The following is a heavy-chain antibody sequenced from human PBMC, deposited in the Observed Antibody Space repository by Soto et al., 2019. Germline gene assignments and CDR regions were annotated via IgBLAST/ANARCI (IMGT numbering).Heavy chain of an antibody. J-gene: IGHJ5*02. V-gene: IGHV1-18*04. CDR3: ARTAAAGRGWFDP. CDR2: ISAYNGNT. D-gene: IGHD6-13*01. Sequence: ASVKVSCKASGYTFTGYYMHWVRQAPGQGLEWMGWISAYNGNTNYAQKLQGRVTMTTDTSTSTAYMELRSLRSDDTAVYYCARTAAAGRGWFDPWGQGTLVTVSS. CDR1: GYTFTGYY.